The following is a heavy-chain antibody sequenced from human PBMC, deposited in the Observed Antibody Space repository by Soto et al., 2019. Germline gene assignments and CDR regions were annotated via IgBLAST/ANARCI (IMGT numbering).Heavy chain of an antibody. CDR3: AKDRDSYGPVYYVDS. CDR1: GFTFRNYA. D-gene: IGHD5-18*01. Sequence: PGGSLRLSCAASGFTFRNYAMSWVRQAPGKGLEWVSTVGYSGFSTYYADSVKGRFTISRDNSKNTLSLQMNSLRAEDTAVYYCAKDRDSYGPVYYVDSWGQGTLVTVSS. V-gene: IGHV3-23*01. CDR2: VGYSGFST. J-gene: IGHJ4*02.